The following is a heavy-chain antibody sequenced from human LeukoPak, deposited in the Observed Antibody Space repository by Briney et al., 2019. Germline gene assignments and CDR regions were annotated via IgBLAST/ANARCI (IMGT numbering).Heavy chain of an antibody. V-gene: IGHV1-18*01. Sequence: ASVKVSCKASGYTSTSYGISWVRQAPGQGLEWMGWVSAYNGNTNYAQKLQGRVTMTTDTSTSTAYMELRSLRSDDTAVYYCAAVAGIGSERYYYYGMDVWGQGTTVTVSS. CDR2: VSAYNGNT. J-gene: IGHJ6*02. CDR1: GYTSTSYG. D-gene: IGHD6-19*01. CDR3: AAVAGIGSERYYYYGMDV.